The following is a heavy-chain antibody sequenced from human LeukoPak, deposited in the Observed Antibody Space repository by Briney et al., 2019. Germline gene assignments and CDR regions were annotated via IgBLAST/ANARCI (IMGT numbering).Heavy chain of an antibody. CDR3: ARDPCSGGGCQRGAFDI. J-gene: IGHJ3*02. V-gene: IGHV3-30-3*01. Sequence: GGSLRLSCAASGFTFSSYAMHWVRQAPGKGLEWVAVISYDGSNKYYADSVKGRFTISRDNSKNTLYLQMNSLRAEDTAVYYCARDPCSGGGCQRGAFDIWGQGTMVTVSS. D-gene: IGHD2-15*01. CDR2: ISYDGSNK. CDR1: GFTFSSYA.